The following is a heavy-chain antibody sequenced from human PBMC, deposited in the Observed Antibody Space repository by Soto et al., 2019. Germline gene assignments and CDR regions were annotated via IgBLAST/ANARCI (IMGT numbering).Heavy chain of an antibody. CDR1: GFTFSDHY. J-gene: IGHJ4*02. CDR2: TRNKANSYTT. CDR3: AREADSSGYYYALCY. D-gene: IGHD3-22*01. V-gene: IGHV3-72*01. Sequence: GGSLRLSCAASGFTFSDHYMDWVRQAPGKGLEWVGRTRNKANSYTTEYAASVKGRFTISRDGSKNSLYLQMNSLKTEDTAVYYCAREADSSGYYYALCYWGQGTLVTVSS.